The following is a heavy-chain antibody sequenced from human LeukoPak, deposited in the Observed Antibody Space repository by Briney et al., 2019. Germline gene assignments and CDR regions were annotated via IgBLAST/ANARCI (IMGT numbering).Heavy chain of an antibody. J-gene: IGHJ5*02. V-gene: IGHV3-21*01. CDR1: GFTLSDYH. CDR2: ITTISHYI. CDR3: ARSGGPETYHQLRYNWFDP. D-gene: IGHD2-15*01. Sequence: PGGSLRLSCAASGFTLSDYHMNWVRQAPGKGLEWLSSITTISHYIYYAGAVRGRFTISRDNAKNSLYLQMNSLRGEDTAVYYCARSGGPETYHQLRYNWFDPWGQGTLVTVSS.